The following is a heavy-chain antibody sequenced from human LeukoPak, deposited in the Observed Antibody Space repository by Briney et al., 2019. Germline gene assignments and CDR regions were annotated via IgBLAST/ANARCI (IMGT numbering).Heavy chain of an antibody. D-gene: IGHD3-3*01. J-gene: IGHJ6*03. Sequence: GASVKVSCKASGYTFTGYYMHWVRQAPGQGLEWMGWINPNSGGTNYAQKFQGRVTMTRDTSISTAYMELSRLRSDDTAVYHCARVAPPIFGVDAHYMDVWGKGTTVTVSS. V-gene: IGHV1-2*02. CDR2: INPNSGGT. CDR3: ARVAPPIFGVDAHYMDV. CDR1: GYTFTGYY.